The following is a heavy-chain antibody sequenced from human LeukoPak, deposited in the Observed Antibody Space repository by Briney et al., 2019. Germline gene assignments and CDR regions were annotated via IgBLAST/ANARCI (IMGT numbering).Heavy chain of an antibody. Sequence: PGGSLRLSCAASGLIVSSTFMSWVPQTPGKGLEWVSSVFGGGGTRYADSVMGRFTISRDNSKSTLYLQMNSLRAEDTAVYYCARTYTNNAGYYLYWGQGTLVTVSS. J-gene: IGHJ4*02. CDR3: ARTYTNNAGYYLY. CDR1: GLIVSSTF. V-gene: IGHV3-53*01. CDR2: VFGGGGT. D-gene: IGHD3-22*01.